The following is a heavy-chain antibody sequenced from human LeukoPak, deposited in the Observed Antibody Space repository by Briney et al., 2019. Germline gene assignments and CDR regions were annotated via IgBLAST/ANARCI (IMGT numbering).Heavy chain of an antibody. V-gene: IGHV4-61*01. J-gene: IGHJ4*02. Sequence: SETLSLTCTVSGGSVSSGSYYWSWIRQPPGKGLERIGYIYYSGSTNYNPSLKSRVTISVDTSKNQFSLKLSSVTAADTAVYYCARVTNYYGSGSYLGAIDYWGQGTLVTVSS. CDR1: GGSVSSGSYY. CDR3: ARVTNYYGSGSYLGAIDY. CDR2: IYYSGST. D-gene: IGHD3-10*01.